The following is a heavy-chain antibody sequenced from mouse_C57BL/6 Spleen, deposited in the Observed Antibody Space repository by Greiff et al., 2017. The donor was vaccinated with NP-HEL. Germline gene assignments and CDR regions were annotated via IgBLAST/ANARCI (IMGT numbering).Heavy chain of an antibody. Sequence: EVQLVESGEGLVKPGGSLKLSCAASGFTFSSYAMSWVRQTPEKRLEWVAYISSGGDYIYYADTVKGRFTISRDNARNTLYLQMSSLKSEDTAMYYCTRDQYYGSSSAWFAYWGQGTLVTVSA. D-gene: IGHD1-1*01. CDR3: TRDQYYGSSSAWFAY. CDR2: ISSGGDYI. V-gene: IGHV5-9-1*02. J-gene: IGHJ3*01. CDR1: GFTFSSYA.